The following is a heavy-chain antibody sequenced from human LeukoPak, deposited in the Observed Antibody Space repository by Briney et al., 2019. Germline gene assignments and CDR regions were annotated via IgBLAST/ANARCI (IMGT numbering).Heavy chain of an antibody. V-gene: IGHV5-51*01. D-gene: IGHD1/OR15-1a*01. CDR1: GSTFTSYW. J-gene: IGHJ4*02. CDR2: ISSGDSDL. Sequence: GASLQISCKGSGSTFTSYWIAWVRQLPGEGLEWMGIISSGDSDLRYSPSFEGQVTMSVDRSISTAYLQWSFLKVSDTAMYYCARRPARTGASFDSWGQGTLVTASS. CDR3: ARRPARTGASFDS.